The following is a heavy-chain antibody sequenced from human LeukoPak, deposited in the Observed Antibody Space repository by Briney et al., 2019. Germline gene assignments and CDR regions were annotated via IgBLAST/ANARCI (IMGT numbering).Heavy chain of an antibody. CDR3: ARDPLGYCSGGSCAGGYYFDY. D-gene: IGHD2-15*01. CDR1: GFTFSSYA. CDR2: ISYDGSNK. J-gene: IGHJ4*02. Sequence: GGSLRLSCAASGFTFSSYAMHWVRQAPGKGQEWGAVISYDGSNKYYADSVKGRFTISRDNSKNTLYLQMNSLRAEDMAVYYCARDPLGYCSGGSCAGGYYFDYWGQGTLVTVSS. V-gene: IGHV3-30*04.